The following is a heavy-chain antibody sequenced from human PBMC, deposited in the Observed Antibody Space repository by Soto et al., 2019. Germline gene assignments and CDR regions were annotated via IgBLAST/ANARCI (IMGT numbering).Heavy chain of an antibody. D-gene: IGHD4-17*01. Sequence: GGSLRLSCAASGFTFSSYAMTWVRQAPGRGLDWVSAISGSGSSTYYAASVKGRFTISRDNSKNTLYLQMNSLRAEDTAVYYCAKDLPYGGLGDAFDIWGQGTMVTVSS. V-gene: IGHV3-23*01. J-gene: IGHJ3*02. CDR1: GFTFSSYA. CDR2: ISGSGSST. CDR3: AKDLPYGGLGDAFDI.